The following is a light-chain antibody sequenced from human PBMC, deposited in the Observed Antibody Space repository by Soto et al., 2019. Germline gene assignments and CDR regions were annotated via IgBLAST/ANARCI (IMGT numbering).Light chain of an antibody. J-gene: IGKJ4*01. CDR3: QQSYNPVALT. Sequence: DIQMTQSPSPLSTSVGDRVTMTCRASQNISKYLNWYQKTPGKAPKLLIYGASNLQNGVPSRFSGSGSGTEFTLTISNLQPEDSATYYCQQSYNPVALTLGGRTTVEI. CDR1: QNISKY. V-gene: IGKV1-39*01. CDR2: GAS.